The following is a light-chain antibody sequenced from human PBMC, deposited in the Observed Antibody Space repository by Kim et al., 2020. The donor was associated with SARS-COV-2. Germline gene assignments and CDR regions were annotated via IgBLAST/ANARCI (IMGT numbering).Light chain of an antibody. J-gene: IGKJ5*01. Sequence: ASTGDRVTITCRASQGISSYLAWYQQKPGKAPKLLIYAASTLQSGVPSRFSGSGSGTDFTLTISCLQSEDFATYYCQQYYSYPHTFGQGTRLEIK. V-gene: IGKV1-8*01. CDR1: QGISSY. CDR2: AAS. CDR3: QQYYSYPHT.